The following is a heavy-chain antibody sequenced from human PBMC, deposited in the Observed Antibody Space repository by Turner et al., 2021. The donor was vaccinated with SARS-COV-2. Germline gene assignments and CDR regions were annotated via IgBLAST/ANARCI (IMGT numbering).Heavy chain of an antibody. J-gene: IGHJ6*02. Sequence: EVQLVESGGGLVQPGGSLRLSCAASGFTVSSNYMSWVRQAPGKGLEWGSIIYSGGRTYYADAVKGRFTISRDNSKNTLYLQMNSLRAEDTAVYYCASEQDSSGFVGMDVWGQGTTVTVSS. V-gene: IGHV3-66*01. CDR3: ASEQDSSGFVGMDV. CDR1: GFTVSSNY. D-gene: IGHD3-22*01. CDR2: IYSGGRT.